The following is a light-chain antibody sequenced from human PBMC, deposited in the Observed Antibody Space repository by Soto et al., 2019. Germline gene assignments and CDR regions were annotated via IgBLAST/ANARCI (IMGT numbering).Light chain of an antibody. CDR2: AAS. J-gene: IGKJ4*01. CDR3: QQAYSKNT. Sequence: DIQITQSPSSLSASVGERVTIACRASQNIRTYLNWYQQNPGKAPKLLIYAASNLHSGVPSRFSGSGSGTDFTLNISSLQPEDFATYYCQQAYSKNTFGGGTKVEIK. V-gene: IGKV1-39*01. CDR1: QNIRTY.